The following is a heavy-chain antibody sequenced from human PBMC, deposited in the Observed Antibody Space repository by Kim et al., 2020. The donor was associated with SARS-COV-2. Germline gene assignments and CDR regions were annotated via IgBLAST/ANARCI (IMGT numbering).Heavy chain of an antibody. V-gene: IGHV4-39*01. CDR1: GCSISSSSYY. J-gene: IGHJ4*01. D-gene: IGHD3-22*01. Sequence: SETLSLTCTVSGCSISSSSYYWGWIRQPPGKGLEWIGSIYYSGSTYYNPSLKSRVTISVDTSKNQFSLKLSSVTAADTAVYYCARQCITMIGVRQAFDY. CDR3: ARQCITMIGVRQAFDY. CDR2: IYYSGST.